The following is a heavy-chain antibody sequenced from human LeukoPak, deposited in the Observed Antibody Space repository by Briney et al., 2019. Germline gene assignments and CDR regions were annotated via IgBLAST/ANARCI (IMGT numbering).Heavy chain of an antibody. CDR2: ISSSSSYI. Sequence: GGSLRLSCAASGFTFSSYSMNWVRQAPGKGLEWVSSISSSSSYIYYAGSVKGRFTISRDNAKNSLYLQMNSLRAEDTAVYYCARADAGAYNWFDPWGQGTLVTVSS. V-gene: IGHV3-21*01. CDR3: ARADAGAYNWFDP. J-gene: IGHJ5*02. D-gene: IGHD1-26*01. CDR1: GFTFSSYS.